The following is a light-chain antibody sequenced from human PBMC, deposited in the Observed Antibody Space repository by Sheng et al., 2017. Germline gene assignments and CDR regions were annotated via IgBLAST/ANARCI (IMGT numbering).Light chain of an antibody. CDR2: RAS. V-gene: IGKV1-5*03. CDR1: QSLTGW. Sequence: DIQMTQSPSTLSASVGDRVTITCRASQSLTGWVAWYQQKPGKAPQLLIYRASSFTKWGPIKVQRQWIVGQTSLSPSAACSLMILLTYYCQQYNNYSGTFGQGTKV. CDR3: QQYNNYSGT. J-gene: IGKJ1*01.